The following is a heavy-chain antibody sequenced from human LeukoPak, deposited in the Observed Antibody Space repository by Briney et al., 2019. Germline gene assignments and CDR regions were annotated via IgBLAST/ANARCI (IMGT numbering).Heavy chain of an antibody. CDR3: AKSWGSGYYNIPFDY. CDR2: ITGSGGST. Sequence: PGGSLRLSCAASGFTFSSYAMSWVRQAPGKGLEWVSAITGSGGSTYYADSVKGRFTISRDNSKNTLYLQMNSLRAEDTAVYYCAKSWGSGYYNIPFDYWGQGTLVTVSS. D-gene: IGHD3-22*01. J-gene: IGHJ4*02. CDR1: GFTFSSYA. V-gene: IGHV3-23*01.